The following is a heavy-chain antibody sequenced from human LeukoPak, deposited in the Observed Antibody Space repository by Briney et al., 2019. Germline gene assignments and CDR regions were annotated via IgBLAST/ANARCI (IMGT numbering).Heavy chain of an antibody. V-gene: IGHV4-59*01. D-gene: IGHD4-23*01. CDR1: GGSISSYY. Sequence: PSETLSLTCTVSGGSISSYYWSWIRQPAGKGLEWIGYIYYSGSTNYNPSLKSRVTISVDTSKNQFSLKLSSVTAADTAVYYCARVGGGDNYYYYYYYMVVWGEGTTVTVSS. CDR2: IYYSGST. CDR3: ARVGGGDNYYYYYYYMVV. J-gene: IGHJ6*03.